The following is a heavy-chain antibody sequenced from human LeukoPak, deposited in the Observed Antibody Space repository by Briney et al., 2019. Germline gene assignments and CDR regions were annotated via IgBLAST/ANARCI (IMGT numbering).Heavy chain of an antibody. D-gene: IGHD5-18*01. CDR2: INHSGST. V-gene: IGHV4-34*01. CDR1: GGSFSGYY. Sequence: SETLSLTCAVYGGSFSGYYWSWIRQPPGKGLEWIGEINHSGSTNYNPSLKSRVTISADTSKNQFSLKLSSVTAADTAVYYCARVGYSYGYGAYFDYWGQGTLVTVSS. J-gene: IGHJ4*02. CDR3: ARVGYSYGYGAYFDY.